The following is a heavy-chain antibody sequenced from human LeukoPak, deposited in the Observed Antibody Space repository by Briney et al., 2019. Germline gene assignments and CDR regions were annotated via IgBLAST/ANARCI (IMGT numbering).Heavy chain of an antibody. D-gene: IGHD3-22*01. Sequence: PGGSLRLSCAASGFTFSCYAMSWVPQAPGKGLEWVSAISGSGGSTYYADSVKGRFTISRNNSKNTLYLQMNSLRAEDTAVYYCAKDRGGESYDSSGWDYWGQGTLVTVSS. CDR2: ISGSGGST. V-gene: IGHV3-23*01. CDR1: GFTFSCYA. CDR3: AKDRGGESYDSSGWDY. J-gene: IGHJ4*02.